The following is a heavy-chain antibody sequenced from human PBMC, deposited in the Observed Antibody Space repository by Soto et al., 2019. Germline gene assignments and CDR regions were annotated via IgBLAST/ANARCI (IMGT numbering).Heavy chain of an antibody. CDR1: GDSVSSNSAA. Sequence: SQTLSLTCAISGDSVSSNSAAWNWIRQSPSRGLEWLGRAYYRSQWYYDSAVSVRSRITVIPDTSKNQFSLQLSSVTPEDTAVYFCTKQKGDSRTYNGMDAWGKGTTVTVSS. CDR3: TKQKGDSRTYNGMDA. J-gene: IGHJ6*04. CDR2: AYYRSQWYY. D-gene: IGHD2-21*02. V-gene: IGHV6-1*01.